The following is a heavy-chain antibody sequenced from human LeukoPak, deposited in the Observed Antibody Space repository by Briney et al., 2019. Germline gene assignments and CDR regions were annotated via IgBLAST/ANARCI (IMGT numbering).Heavy chain of an antibody. CDR1: GGSIRGHY. V-gene: IGHV4-59*11. Sequence: PSETLSLTCTVPGGSIRGHYWSWIRQPPGKGLEWIGYVYSSGSTKYNSSLKSRVTISVDKSKNQFSLQLSSVTAADTAMYYCARGRWYYDSSGDSVAGYYYMNVWGQGTTVTVSS. D-gene: IGHD3-22*01. J-gene: IGHJ6*03. CDR3: ARGRWYYDSSGDSVAGYYYMNV. CDR2: VYSSGST.